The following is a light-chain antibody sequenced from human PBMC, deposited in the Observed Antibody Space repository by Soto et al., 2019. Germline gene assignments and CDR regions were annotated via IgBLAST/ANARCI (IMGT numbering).Light chain of an antibody. CDR1: SSNIGAGHG. V-gene: IGLV1-40*01. CDR3: QSYDNDLSVV. CDR2: ENN. J-gene: IGLJ2*01. Sequence: QSVLTQPPSVSGAPGQRVTISCTGSSSNIGAGHGVQWYQQPPGTAPKLLIYENNFRPSGVPVRFSGSKSGASASLAITGLQAEDEGDYYCQSYDNDLSVVFGGGTKVTVL.